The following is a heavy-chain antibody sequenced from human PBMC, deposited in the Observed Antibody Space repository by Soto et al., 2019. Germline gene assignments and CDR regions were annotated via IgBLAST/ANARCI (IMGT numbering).Heavy chain of an antibody. CDR1: GGSISSGGYY. J-gene: IGHJ6*02. Sequence: SETLSLTCTVSGGSISSGGYYWSWIRQHPGKGLEWIGYIYYSGSTYYNPSLKSRVTISVDTSKNQFSLKLSSVTAADTAVYYCARDFLIAARPSGFKKKDYYYYGMDVWGQGTTVTVSS. CDR2: IYYSGST. CDR3: ARDFLIAARPSGFKKKDYYYYGMDV. V-gene: IGHV4-31*03. D-gene: IGHD6-6*01.